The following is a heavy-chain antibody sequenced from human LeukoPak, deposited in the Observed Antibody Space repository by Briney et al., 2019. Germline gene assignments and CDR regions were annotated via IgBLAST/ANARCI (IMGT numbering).Heavy chain of an antibody. J-gene: IGHJ4*02. D-gene: IGHD6-19*01. V-gene: IGHV3-48*01. CDR1: GFTFSSYS. CDR2: ISSSSSTI. CDR3: ARDKQAVAGTTAGY. Sequence: GGSLRLSCAASGFTFSSYSMNWVRQAPGKGLEWVSYISSSSSTIYYADSVKGRFTISRDNAKNSLYLQMNSLRAEDTAVYYCARDKQAVAGTTAGYWGQGTLVTVSS.